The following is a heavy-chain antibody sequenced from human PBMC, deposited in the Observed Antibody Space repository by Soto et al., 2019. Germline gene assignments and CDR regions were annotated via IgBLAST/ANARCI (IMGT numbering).Heavy chain of an antibody. CDR1: GYTFSSYG. J-gene: IGHJ3*02. D-gene: IGHD3-3*01. V-gene: IGHV1-18*01. Sequence: ASVKVSCKASGYTFSSYGISWVRQAPGQGLEWMGWISAYNGNTNYAQKLQGRVTMTTDTSTSTAYMELRSLRSDDTAVYYCARVVFITIFGVGAPDDDVFDIWGKGKMVTVSS. CDR3: ARVVFITIFGVGAPDDDVFDI. CDR2: ISAYNGNT.